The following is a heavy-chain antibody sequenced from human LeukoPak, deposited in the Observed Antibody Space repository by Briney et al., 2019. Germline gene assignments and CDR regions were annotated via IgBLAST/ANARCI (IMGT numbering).Heavy chain of an antibody. D-gene: IGHD2-15*01. CDR2: IWYDGSNK. V-gene: IGHV3-33*01. CDR1: GFTFSSYG. Sequence: PGGSLRLSCAASGFTFSSYGMHWVRQAPGKGLEWVAVIWYDGSNKYYADSVKGRFTISRDNSKNTLYLQMNSLRAEDTAVYYCARIDCSGGSCYSPFDYWGQGTLVTVSS. CDR3: ARIDCSGGSCYSPFDY. J-gene: IGHJ4*02.